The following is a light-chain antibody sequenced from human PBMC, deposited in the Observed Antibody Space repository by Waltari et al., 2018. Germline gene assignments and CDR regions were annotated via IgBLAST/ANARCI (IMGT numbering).Light chain of an antibody. J-gene: IGLJ1*01. V-gene: IGLV2-11*01. CDR3: CAYAGNYANYV. CDR1: SSDVGTYDY. Sequence: QSALIQPRSVSRSPGQAVIISCTGASSDVGTYDYVSCYQQHPGKAPTLMIYDVNTRPSGFPARFSGSKSGNTVSLTISRLQAEDEADYYCCAYAGNYANYVFVTGT. CDR2: DVN.